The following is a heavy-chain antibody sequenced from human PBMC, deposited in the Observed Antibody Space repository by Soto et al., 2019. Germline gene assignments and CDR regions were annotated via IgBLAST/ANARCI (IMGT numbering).Heavy chain of an antibody. CDR3: AHKGSGSRAIDY. V-gene: IGHV2-5*02. Sequence: QITLKESGPTPVKPTQTLTLTCTFSGFSLSTSGVGVGWIRQPPGKALEWLAVIYWDDSKTYSPSLKSRLTITKDTSRDQVVLTSTNMDPVDTSTYSCAHKGSGSRAIDYWGQGALVTVSS. J-gene: IGHJ4*02. CDR1: GFSLSTSGVG. D-gene: IGHD3-10*01. CDR2: IYWDDSK.